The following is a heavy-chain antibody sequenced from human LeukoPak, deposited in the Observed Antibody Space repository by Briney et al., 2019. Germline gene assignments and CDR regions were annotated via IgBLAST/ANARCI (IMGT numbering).Heavy chain of an antibody. D-gene: IGHD3-3*01. CDR3: ARGGREWLSKWPPYFDY. J-gene: IGHJ4*02. CDR1: GGSINTYY. CDR2: VYSSGST. Sequence: PSETLSLTCTVSGGSINTYYWSWFRQPAGKGLEWIGRVYSSGSTNYNPSLKSRVSISVDTSKNQFSLKLSSVTAADTAVYYCARGGREWLSKWPPYFDYWGQGTLVTVSS. V-gene: IGHV4-4*07.